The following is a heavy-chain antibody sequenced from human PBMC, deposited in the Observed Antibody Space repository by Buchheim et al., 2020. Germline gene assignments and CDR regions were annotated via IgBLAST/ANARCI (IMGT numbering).Heavy chain of an antibody. Sequence: QVHLQQWGAGLLKPSETLSLTCAVYGGSFSGYYWSWIRQTPGKGLEWIGEINHGGSTKYNPSLKSRVTISVDTSKNQFSLKLSSVTAADTAVYYCVRGGARGYSAYIDYWGQGTL. J-gene: IGHJ4*02. V-gene: IGHV4-34*01. CDR1: GGSFSGYY. CDR3: VRGGARGYSAYIDY. CDR2: INHGGST. D-gene: IGHD5-12*01.